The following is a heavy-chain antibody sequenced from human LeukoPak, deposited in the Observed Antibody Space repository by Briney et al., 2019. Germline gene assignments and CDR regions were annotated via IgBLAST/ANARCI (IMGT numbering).Heavy chain of an antibody. Sequence: PGGSLRLSRAASGFSLSSYGMNWVRQAPGKGLEWVGGIKFDGIQEFYADSVKGRFTVSKDTSKNTLHLQMDSLRAEDTAVYYCASGSLGHYYDSSGYEYWGQGTLVTVSS. D-gene: IGHD3-22*01. CDR1: GFSLSSYG. CDR2: IKFDGIQE. CDR3: ASGSLGHYYDSSGYEY. J-gene: IGHJ4*02. V-gene: IGHV3-33*05.